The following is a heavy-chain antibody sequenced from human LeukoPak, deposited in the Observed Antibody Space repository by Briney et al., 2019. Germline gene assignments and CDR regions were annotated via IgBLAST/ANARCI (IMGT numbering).Heavy chain of an antibody. D-gene: IGHD6-13*01. CDR3: ASSSSWHEYYFDY. V-gene: IGHV3-23*01. Sequence: GGSLRLSCAASGFTFSSYAMSWVRQAPGKGLEWVSAISGSGGSTYYADSVEGRFTISRGNSKNTLYLQMNSLRAEDTAVYYCASSSSWHEYYFDYWGQGTLVTVSS. CDR1: GFTFSSYA. J-gene: IGHJ4*02. CDR2: ISGSGGST.